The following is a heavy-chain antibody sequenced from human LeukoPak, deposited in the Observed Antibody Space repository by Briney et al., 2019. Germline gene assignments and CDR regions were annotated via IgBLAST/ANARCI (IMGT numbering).Heavy chain of an antibody. Sequence: PGGSLRLSCAASGFTFSSYEMNWGRQAPGKGLEWVSYISSSGSTIYYADSVKGRFTISRDNAKNSLYLQMNSLRAEDTAVYYCARDGVRVVHNWNHADYFDYWGQGTLVTVSS. J-gene: IGHJ4*02. D-gene: IGHD1-14*01. CDR2: ISSSGSTI. CDR1: GFTFSSYE. CDR3: ARDGVRVVHNWNHADYFDY. V-gene: IGHV3-48*03.